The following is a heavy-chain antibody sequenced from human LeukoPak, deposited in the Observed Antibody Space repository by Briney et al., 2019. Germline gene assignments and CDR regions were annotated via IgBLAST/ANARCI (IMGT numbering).Heavy chain of an antibody. CDR1: GGSFSGYY. V-gene: IGHV4-34*01. J-gene: IGHJ4*02. CDR3: ARRPYGSGTSSFDY. Sequence: KTSETLSLTCAVYGGSFSGYYWSWIRQPPGKGLEWIGEINHSGSTNYNPSLKSRVTISVDTSKNQFSLKLSSVTAADTAVYYCARRPYGSGTSSFDYWGQGTLVTVSS. CDR2: INHSGST. D-gene: IGHD3-10*01.